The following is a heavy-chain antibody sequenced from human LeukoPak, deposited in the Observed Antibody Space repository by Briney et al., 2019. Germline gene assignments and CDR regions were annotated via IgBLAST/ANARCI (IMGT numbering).Heavy chain of an antibody. J-gene: IGHJ4*02. Sequence: ASVKVSCKASGYTFTSYYMHWVRQAPGQGPEWMGIINPSGGSTSYAQKFQGRVTMTRDTSTSTVYMELSSLRSEDTAVYYCARDQVRALGYCSSTSCPMLDYWGQGTLVTVSS. CDR2: INPSGGST. V-gene: IGHV1-46*03. D-gene: IGHD2-2*01. CDR3: ARDQVRALGYCSSTSCPMLDY. CDR1: GYTFTSYY.